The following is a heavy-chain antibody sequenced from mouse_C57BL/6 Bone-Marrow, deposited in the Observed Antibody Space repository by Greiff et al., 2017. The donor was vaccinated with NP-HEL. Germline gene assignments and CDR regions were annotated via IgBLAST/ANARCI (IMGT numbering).Heavy chain of an antibody. CDR1: GYTFTGYW. J-gene: IGHJ3*01. CDR3: ARYYGSSLAWFAY. Sequence: QVQLQQSGAELMKPGASVKLSCKATGYTFTGYWIEWVKQRPGHGLEWIGEILTGSGSTNYNEKFKGKATFTADTSSNTAYMQLSSLTTEDSAIYYCARYYGSSLAWFAYWGQGTLVTVSA. D-gene: IGHD1-1*01. V-gene: IGHV1-9*01. CDR2: ILTGSGST.